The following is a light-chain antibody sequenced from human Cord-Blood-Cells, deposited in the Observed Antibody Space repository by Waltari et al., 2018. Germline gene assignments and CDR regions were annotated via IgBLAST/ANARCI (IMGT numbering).Light chain of an antibody. J-gene: IGKJ4*01. CDR3: QQSYSTPIT. CDR2: AAS. CDR1: QSISSY. Sequence: DIQMTQSPSSLSASVGDRVTITGRASQSISSYLNWYQQKPGKAPKLLIYAASSLQSGVPSRFSGSGSGTDFTLTISSLQPEDFATYYCQQSYSTPITFGGGTKVEIK. V-gene: IGKV1-39*01.